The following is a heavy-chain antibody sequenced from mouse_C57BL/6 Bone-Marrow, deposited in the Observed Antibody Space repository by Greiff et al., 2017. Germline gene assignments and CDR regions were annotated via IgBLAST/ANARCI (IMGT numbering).Heavy chain of an antibody. CDR1: GYTFTSYW. J-gene: IGHJ3*01. CDR3: ARWLLLAY. D-gene: IGHD2-3*01. V-gene: IGHV1-55*01. Sequence: VQLQQPGAELVKPGASVKMSCKASGYTFTSYWITWVKQRPGQGLEWIGDFFPGSGSTNYNEKFKSKATLTVDTSSSTACMQLSSLTSEDSAIYYGARWLLLAYWGQGTLVTVSA. CDR2: FFPGSGST.